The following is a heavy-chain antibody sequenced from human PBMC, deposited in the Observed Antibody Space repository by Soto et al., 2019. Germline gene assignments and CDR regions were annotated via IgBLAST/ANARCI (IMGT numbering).Heavy chain of an antibody. J-gene: IGHJ4*02. CDR1: GGSISTVGHY. D-gene: IGHD1-1*01. CDR2: IYHTGST. V-gene: IGHV4-31*03. Sequence: SETLSLTCSVSGGSISTVGHYWTWVRQPPGKGLEWIGSIYHTGSTYYSKSLRSRLTMSVDTSKSQFSLRLSSVTAADTAVYYCARATGTLRSRNCDYWGQGSLVTVSS. CDR3: ARATGTLRSRNCDY.